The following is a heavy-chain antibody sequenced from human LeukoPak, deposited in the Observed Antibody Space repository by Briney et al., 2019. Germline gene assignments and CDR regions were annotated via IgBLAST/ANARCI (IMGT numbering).Heavy chain of an antibody. Sequence: RPGGSLRLSCAASGFTFSSYAMHWVRQAPGKGLEYVSAISSNGGSTYYANSVKGRFTISRDNSKNTLYLQMGSLRAEDMAVYYCARGPYGGPTSNLDYWGQGTLVTVSS. CDR2: ISSNGGST. D-gene: IGHD4-17*01. J-gene: IGHJ4*02. CDR3: ARGPYGGPTSNLDY. CDR1: GFTFSSYA. V-gene: IGHV3-64*01.